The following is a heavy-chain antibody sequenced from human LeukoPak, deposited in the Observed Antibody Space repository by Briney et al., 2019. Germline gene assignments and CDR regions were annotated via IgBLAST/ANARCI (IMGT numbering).Heavy chain of an antibody. V-gene: IGHV3-30*18. D-gene: IGHD1-26*01. Sequence: GGSLRLSCAVSGFTFNTHSMKWVRQAPGKGLEWVAVISYDGSNKYYADSVKGRFTISRDNSKNTLYLQMNSLRAEDTAVYYCAKGGSYFDYWGQGTLVTVSS. CDR2: ISYDGSNK. CDR3: AKGGSYFDY. J-gene: IGHJ4*02. CDR1: GFTFNTHS.